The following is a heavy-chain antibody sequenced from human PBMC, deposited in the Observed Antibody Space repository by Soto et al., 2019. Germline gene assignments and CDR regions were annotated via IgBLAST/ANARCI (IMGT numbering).Heavy chain of an antibody. D-gene: IGHD3-3*01. CDR3: ARHERVYDFWSGYYTVGWFDP. CDR1: GYSFTSYW. Sequence: GESLKISCKGSGYSFTSYWIGWVRQMPGKGLEWMGIIYPGDSDTRYSPSFQGQVTISADKSISTAYLQWSSLKASDTAMYYCARHERVYDFWSGYYTVGWFDPWGQGTLVTVSS. CDR2: IYPGDSDT. V-gene: IGHV5-51*01. J-gene: IGHJ5*02.